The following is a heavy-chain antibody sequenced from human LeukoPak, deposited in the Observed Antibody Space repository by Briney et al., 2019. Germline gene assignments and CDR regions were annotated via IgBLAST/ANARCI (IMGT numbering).Heavy chain of an antibody. CDR1: GGSISSGGYS. CDR2: IYHSGST. CDR3: ARGYSLDY. D-gene: IGHD5-18*01. J-gene: IGHJ4*02. Sequence: SSQTLSLTCAVSGGSISSGGYSWSWIRQPPGKGLEWIGYIYHSGSTYYNPSLKSRVTISVDTSKNQFSLNLSSVTAADTAVYYCARGYSLDYWGQGTLVTVSS. V-gene: IGHV4-30-2*05.